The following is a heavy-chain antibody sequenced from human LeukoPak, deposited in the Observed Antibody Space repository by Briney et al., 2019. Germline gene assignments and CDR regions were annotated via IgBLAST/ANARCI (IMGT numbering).Heavy chain of an antibody. V-gene: IGHV3-66*02. CDR3: ARDQPLDH. Sequence: GGSLRLSCAASGFTDSSNYMSWVRQAPGKGLEWVSVIYSGCSTYHVDSVKGRFPISRDNSKTHLYLQMNNLRAEDTALYYCARDQPLDHWGQGTMVTVSS. D-gene: IGHD3/OR15-3a*01. CDR1: GFTDSSNY. CDR2: IYSGCST. J-gene: IGHJ3*01.